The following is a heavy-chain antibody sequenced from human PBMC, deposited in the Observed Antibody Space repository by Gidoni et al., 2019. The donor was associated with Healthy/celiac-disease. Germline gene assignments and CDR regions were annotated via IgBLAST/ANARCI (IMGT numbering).Heavy chain of an antibody. CDR3: ARGITMIG. Sequence: QVQLQQWGAGLLKPSATLSLTCAVYGGSFSGYYWSWIRQPPGQGLEWIGEINHSGSTNYNPSLKSRVTISVDTSKNQFSLKLSSVTAADTAVYYCARGITMIGWGQGTLVTVSS. D-gene: IGHD3-22*01. CDR1: GGSFSGYY. V-gene: IGHV4-34*01. J-gene: IGHJ4*02. CDR2: INHSGST.